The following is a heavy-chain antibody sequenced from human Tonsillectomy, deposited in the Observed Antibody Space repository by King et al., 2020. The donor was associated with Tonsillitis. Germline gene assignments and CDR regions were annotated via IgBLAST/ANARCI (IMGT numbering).Heavy chain of an antibody. CDR2: INNGGNP. CDR3: AKDHPSAGWPTFEY. CDR1: GFASSRYA. Sequence: EVQLVESGGGLVQPGGSLRLSCAASGFASSRYAMNWVRQAPGKGLEWVASINNGGNPYYSGSVKGRFSVSRDSSSNTIYLQMNSLRAEDTATYYCAKDHPSAGWPTFEYWGQGTLVTVSS. J-gene: IGHJ4*02. D-gene: IGHD6-19*01. V-gene: IGHV3-23*04.